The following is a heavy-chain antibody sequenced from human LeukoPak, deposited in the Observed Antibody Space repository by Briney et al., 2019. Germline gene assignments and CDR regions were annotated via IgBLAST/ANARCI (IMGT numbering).Heavy chain of an antibody. CDR1: GFSFSSYA. D-gene: IGHD6-19*01. CDR3: ARILSSAWGELGY. Sequence: GGSLRLSCATSGFSFSSYAMSWVRQAPGKGLEWVSAMSSSDDGRYYAASVRGRFTISRDTSRSTLYLQMNSLRAEDTAVYYCARILSSAWGELGYWGQGTLVTVSS. CDR2: MSSSDDGR. V-gene: IGHV3-23*01. J-gene: IGHJ4*02.